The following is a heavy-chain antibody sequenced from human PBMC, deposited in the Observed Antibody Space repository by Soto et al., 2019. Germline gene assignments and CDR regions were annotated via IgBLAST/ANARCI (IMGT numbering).Heavy chain of an antibody. CDR3: ARVRIGSTSYDFDY. V-gene: IGHV1-69*12. Sequence: QVQLVQSGAEVKKPGSSVKVSCKASGGTFSSYAISWVRQAPGQGLEWMGGIIPIFGTANYAQKFQGRVTIXAXEAXSTADMALSRLRSEDTAVYYCARVRIGSTSYDFDYWGQGTLVTVSS. CDR2: IIPIFGTA. CDR1: GGTFSSYA. J-gene: IGHJ4*02. D-gene: IGHD2-15*01.